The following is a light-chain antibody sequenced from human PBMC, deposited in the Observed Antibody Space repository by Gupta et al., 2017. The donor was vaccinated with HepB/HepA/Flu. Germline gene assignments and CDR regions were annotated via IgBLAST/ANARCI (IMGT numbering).Light chain of an antibody. CDR1: QSVRSNY. V-gene: IGKV3-20*01. Sequence: EIVLTKSPGTLSLSPGERVTFSCRASQSVRSNYLAWYQQKPGQPPRLLIYGASNRATGIPDRFSGSGSGTDFTLTISRLEPEDFAVYYCQQYGGSPEPTFGGGTMVEI. CDR2: GAS. CDR3: QQYGGSPEPT. J-gene: IGKJ4*01.